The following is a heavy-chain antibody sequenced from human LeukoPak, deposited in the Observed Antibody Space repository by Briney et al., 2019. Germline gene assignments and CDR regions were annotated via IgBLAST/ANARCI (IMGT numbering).Heavy chain of an antibody. J-gene: IGHJ6*02. D-gene: IGHD3-3*01. CDR2: INPNSGGT. CDR3: ARDHVTIFGVEYGMDV. CDR1: GYTFTGYY. Sequence: ASVKVSRKASGYTFTGYYMHWVRQAPGQGLEWMGWINPNSGGTNYAQKFQGRVTMTRDTSISTAYMELSRLRSDDTAVYYCARDHVTIFGVEYGMDVWGQGTTVTVSS. V-gene: IGHV1-2*02.